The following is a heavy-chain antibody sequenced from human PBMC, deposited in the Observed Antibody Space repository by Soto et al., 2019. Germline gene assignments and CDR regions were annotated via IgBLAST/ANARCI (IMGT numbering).Heavy chain of an antibody. CDR3: ARGPQLLYSSGWYLDQ. CDR1: GFTFSSNS. Sequence: EVQLVESGGGLVQPGGSLRLSCAASGFTFSSNSMNWVRQAPGKGLEWVSSISSSSNYIYYADSVKGRFTISRDNAKNSLYLQMNSLRAEDTAVYYCARGPQLLYSSGWYLDQWGQGTLVTVSS. CDR2: ISSSSNYI. D-gene: IGHD6-19*01. V-gene: IGHV3-21*01. J-gene: IGHJ4*02.